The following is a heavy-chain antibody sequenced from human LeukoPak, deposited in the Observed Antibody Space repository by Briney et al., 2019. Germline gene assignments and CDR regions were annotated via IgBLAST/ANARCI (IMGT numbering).Heavy chain of an antibody. V-gene: IGHV4-39*01. CDR2: IYYSGST. J-gene: IGHJ4*02. D-gene: IGHD4-17*01. CDR1: GGSISSSSYY. Sequence: KTSETLSLTCTVSGGSISSSSYYWGWIRQPPGKGLEWIGSIYYSGSTYYSPSLKSRVTISVDTSKNQFSLKLSSVTAADTAVYYCASVTTVTPTYYFDCWGQGSLVIVSP. CDR3: ASVTTVTPTYYFDC.